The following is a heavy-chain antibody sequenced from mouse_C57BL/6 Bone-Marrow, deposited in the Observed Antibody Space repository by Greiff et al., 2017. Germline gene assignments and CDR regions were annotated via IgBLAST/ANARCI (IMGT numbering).Heavy chain of an antibody. D-gene: IGHD4-1*01. Sequence: QVQLQQPGAELVKPGASVKLSCKASGYTFTSYWMQWVKQRPGQGLEWIGEIDPSDSYTNYNQKFKGKATLTVDTSSSTAYMQLSSLTSEDSAVYYCARLGVAYWGQGTLVTVSA. CDR1: GYTFTSYW. CDR2: IDPSDSYT. J-gene: IGHJ3*01. V-gene: IGHV1-50*01. CDR3: ARLGVAY.